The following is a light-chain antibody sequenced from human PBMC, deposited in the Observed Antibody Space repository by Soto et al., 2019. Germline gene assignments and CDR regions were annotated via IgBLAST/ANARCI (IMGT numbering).Light chain of an antibody. J-gene: IGKJ4*02. CDR3: QQYYTNALT. Sequence: DIVMTQSPDSLAVSLGERATINCKSSQSVLYSSNNKNYLAWYQQKPGQPPKLLIYWASTRESGVPDRVSGSGSGTEFTFTISSLQAVDVAVYYCQQYYTNALTFGGGTKVGVK. CDR1: QSVLYSSNNKNY. CDR2: WAS. V-gene: IGKV4-1*01.